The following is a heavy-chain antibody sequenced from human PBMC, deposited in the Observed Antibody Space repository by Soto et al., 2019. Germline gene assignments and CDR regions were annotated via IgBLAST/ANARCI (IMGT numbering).Heavy chain of an antibody. CDR2: ISSGSAYI. CDR3: TRDQCGSDDSWGDS. D-gene: IGHD1-26*01. Sequence: EVQLVESGGGLVKPGGSLRLSCTFTFNSYSLNWVRQAPGKGLEWVSSISSGSAYIKYADSVKGRFTISRDNANNLLYLPMSSLRLGDTAVYYFTRDQCGSDDSWGDSWGQGTLVSVSS. CDR1: TFNSYS. V-gene: IGHV3-21*06. J-gene: IGHJ4*02.